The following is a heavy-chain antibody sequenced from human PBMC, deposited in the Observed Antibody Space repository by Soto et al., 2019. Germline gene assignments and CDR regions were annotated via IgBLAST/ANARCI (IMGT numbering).Heavy chain of an antibody. Sequence: PGGSLRLSCAASGFTFSSYAMHWVRQAPGKGLEWVAVISYDGSNKYYADSVKGRFTISRDNSKNTLYLQMNSLRAEDTAVYYCARDPGYSYGYPSWGQGTLVTVSS. V-gene: IGHV3-30-3*01. D-gene: IGHD5-18*01. CDR3: ARDPGYSYGYPS. CDR1: GFTFSSYA. J-gene: IGHJ5*02. CDR2: ISYDGSNK.